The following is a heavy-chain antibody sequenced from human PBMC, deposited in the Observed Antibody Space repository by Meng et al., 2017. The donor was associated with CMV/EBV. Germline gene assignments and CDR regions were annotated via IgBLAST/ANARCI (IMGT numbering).Heavy chain of an antibody. CDR2: INHSGST. D-gene: IGHD2-2*02. V-gene: IGHV4-34*01. CDR3: ARQKIYCSSTSCYKGGLDY. J-gene: IGHJ4*02. CDR1: GGSFSGYY. Sequence: SETLSLTCAVYGGSFSGYYWSWIRQPPGKGLEWIGEINHSGSTNYNPSLKSRVTISVDTSKNQFSLKLSSVTAADTAVYYRARQKIYCSSTSCYKGGLDYWGQGTLVTVSS.